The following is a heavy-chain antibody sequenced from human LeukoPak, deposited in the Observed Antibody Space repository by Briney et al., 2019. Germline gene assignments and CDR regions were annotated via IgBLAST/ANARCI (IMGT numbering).Heavy chain of an antibody. CDR2: IIPILGIA. CDR3: ARDSRDGYNFDY. D-gene: IGHD5-24*01. CDR1: GGTFSSYA. Sequence: SVKVSCKASGGTFSSYAISWVRQAPGQGLEWMGRIIPILGIANYAQKFQGRVTITADKSTSTAYMELSSLRSEDTAVYYCARDSRDGYNFDYWGQGTLVTVSS. V-gene: IGHV1-69*04. J-gene: IGHJ4*02.